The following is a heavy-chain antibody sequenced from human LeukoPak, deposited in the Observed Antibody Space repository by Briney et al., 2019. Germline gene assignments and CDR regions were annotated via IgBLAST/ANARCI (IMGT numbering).Heavy chain of an antibody. CDR3: AKDLGRWELLQYFQH. J-gene: IGHJ1*01. CDR1: GFTFSSYA. Sequence: PGGSLRLSCAASGFTFSSYAMSWVRQAPGKGLEWVSAISGSGGSTYYADSVKGRFTISRDNSKNTLYLQMNSLRAEDTAVYYCAKDLGRWELLQYFQHWGQGTLVTVSS. D-gene: IGHD1-26*01. V-gene: IGHV3-23*01. CDR2: ISGSGGST.